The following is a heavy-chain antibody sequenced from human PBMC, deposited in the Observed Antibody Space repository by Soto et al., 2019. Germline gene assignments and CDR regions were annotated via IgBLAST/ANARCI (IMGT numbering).Heavy chain of an antibody. V-gene: IGHV4-4*07. J-gene: IGHJ5*02. CDR2: IYTSGST. D-gene: IGHD3-22*01. Sequence: SETLSLTCTVSGGSISSYYWSWIRQPAGKGLEWIGRIYTSGSTNYNPSLKSRVTMSVDTSKNQFSLKLSSVTAADTAVYYCARDPPYYYDSSGYYGGWFDPWGRGTLVTVSS. CDR3: ARDPPYYYDSSGYYGGWFDP. CDR1: GGSISSYY.